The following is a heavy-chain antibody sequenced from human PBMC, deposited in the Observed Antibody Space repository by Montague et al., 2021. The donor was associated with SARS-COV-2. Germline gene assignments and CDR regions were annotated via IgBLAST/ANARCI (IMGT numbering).Heavy chain of an antibody. CDR1: VGSISSNNCY. Sequence: SETLSLTCTVSVGSISSNNCYWGWIRQPPGKALGWIGSIYYSGSTYYNPSLKSRVTMSVDTSENQFSLKLSSVTAADTAVYYFARDGFYYDRSGPSHFDYWGQGTLVTVSS. J-gene: IGHJ4*02. CDR3: ARDGFYYDRSGPSHFDY. D-gene: IGHD3-22*01. V-gene: IGHV4-39*07. CDR2: IYYSGST.